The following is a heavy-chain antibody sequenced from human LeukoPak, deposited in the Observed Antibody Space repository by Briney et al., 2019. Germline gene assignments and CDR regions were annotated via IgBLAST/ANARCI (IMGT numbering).Heavy chain of an antibody. J-gene: IGHJ4*02. V-gene: IGHV3-7*03. CDR3: ARRYFDY. CDR1: GFTFSGYW. Sequence: GGSLRLSCAASGFTFSGYWMSWIRQAPGKGLEWVANIKQDGSEKYYVDSVKGRFTISRDNAKNTLYLQMNSLRAEDTAVYYCARRYFDYWGQGTLVTVSS. CDR2: IKQDGSEK.